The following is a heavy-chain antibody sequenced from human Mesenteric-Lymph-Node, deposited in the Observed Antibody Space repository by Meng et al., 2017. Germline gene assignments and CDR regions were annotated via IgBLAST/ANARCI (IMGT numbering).Heavy chain of an antibody. J-gene: IGHJ4*02. CDR2: INTNTGNP. CDR1: GYTFTSYA. CDR3: ASIAALSGYPLFDY. Sequence: QVQLGQSVAELKKPGASVKVACKASGYTFTSYAMNWVRQAPGQGLEWMGWINTNTGNPTYAQGFTGRFVFSLDTSVSTAYLQISSLKAEDTAVYYCASIAALSGYPLFDYWGQGTLVTVSS. V-gene: IGHV7-4-1*02. D-gene: IGHD3-3*01.